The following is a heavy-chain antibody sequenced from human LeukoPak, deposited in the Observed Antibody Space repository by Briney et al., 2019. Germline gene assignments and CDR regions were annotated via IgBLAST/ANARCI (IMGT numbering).Heavy chain of an antibody. CDR3: AGRPSYYDFSFDP. J-gene: IGHJ5*02. CDR1: GGSISSSNW. CDR2: IYHSGST. D-gene: IGHD3-3*01. Sequence: SETLSLTCAVSGGSISSSNWWSWVRQPPGKGLEWIGEIYHSGSTNSNPSLKSRVTISVDKSKNQFSLKLSSVTAADTAVYYCAGRPSYYDFSFDPWGQGTLVTVSS. V-gene: IGHV4-4*02.